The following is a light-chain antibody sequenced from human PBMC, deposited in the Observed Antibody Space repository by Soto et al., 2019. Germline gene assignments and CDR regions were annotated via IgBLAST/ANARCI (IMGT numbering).Light chain of an antibody. V-gene: IGKV1-39*01. CDR3: QQSFKSPRT. CDR1: QGIANY. CDR2: GAS. J-gene: IGKJ1*01. Sequence: DIQMTQSPSSLSASVGDRVTITCRANQGIANYLNWYQQKPGKAPKLLIYGASCLQRGVPSKFSGSGSVTDFTLTISSLQPEDFATSYCQQSFKSPRTFGQGTKLE.